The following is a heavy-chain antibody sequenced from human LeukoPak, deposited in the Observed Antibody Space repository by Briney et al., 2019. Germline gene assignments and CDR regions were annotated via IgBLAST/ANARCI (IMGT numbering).Heavy chain of an antibody. D-gene: IGHD3-3*01. J-gene: IGHJ4*02. CDR1: GFTLSSYP. Sequence: GGSLRLSCVASGFTLSSYPLSWVRQAPGKGLEWVSAISGSGGSTYYADSVKGRFTISRDNSKNTLYLQMNSLRAEDTAVYYCAKEGGDYDFWSGYALVDYWGQGTLVTVSS. CDR3: AKEGGDYDFWSGYALVDY. CDR2: ISGSGGST. V-gene: IGHV3-23*01.